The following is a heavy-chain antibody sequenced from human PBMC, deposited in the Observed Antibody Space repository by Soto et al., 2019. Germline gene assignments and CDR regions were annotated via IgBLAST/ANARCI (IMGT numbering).Heavy chain of an antibody. CDR3: ARGVLANWGPENWFDP. Sequence: SETLSLTCSVSGASISRGAYYWSWIRQHPGKGLEWIGNIYYSGSAYYNPSLKSRVAISVDTSQNQFSLRLSSVTAADTAVYYCARGVLANWGPENWFDPWGQGTLVTVSS. CDR2: IYYSGSA. J-gene: IGHJ5*02. CDR1: GASISRGAYY. V-gene: IGHV4-31*03. D-gene: IGHD7-27*01.